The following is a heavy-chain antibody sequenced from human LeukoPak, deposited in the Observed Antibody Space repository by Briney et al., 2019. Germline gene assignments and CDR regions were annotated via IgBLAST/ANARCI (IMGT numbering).Heavy chain of an antibody. CDR2: IIPIFGTA. V-gene: IGHV1-69*06. J-gene: IGHJ5*02. D-gene: IGHD2-2*01. CDR3: AGGGCSSTSCYPLLP. Sequence: SVKVSCKASGGTFSSYAISWVRQALGQGLEWMGGIIPIFGTANYAQKFQGRVTITADKSTSTAYMELSSLRSEDTAVYYCAGGGCSSTSCYPLLPWGQGTLVTVSS. CDR1: GGTFSSYA.